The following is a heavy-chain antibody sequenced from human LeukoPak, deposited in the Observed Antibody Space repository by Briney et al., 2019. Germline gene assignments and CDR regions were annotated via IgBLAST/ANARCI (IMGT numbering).Heavy chain of an antibody. J-gene: IGHJ4*02. CDR1: GFTFSTYS. CDR2: ISSSSGTI. Sequence: GGSLRLSCVVSGFTFSTYSMNWVRQAPGKGLEWVSYISSSSGTIYYADSVKGRFTISRDNAKNSLYLQMNSLRDEDTAVYYCARGLGYYDSSGPWGTFDYWGQGTLVTVSS. CDR3: ARGLGYYDSSGPWGTFDY. V-gene: IGHV3-48*02. D-gene: IGHD3-22*01.